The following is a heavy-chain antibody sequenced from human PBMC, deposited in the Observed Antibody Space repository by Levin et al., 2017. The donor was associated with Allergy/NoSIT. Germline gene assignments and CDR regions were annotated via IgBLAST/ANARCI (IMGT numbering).Heavy chain of an antibody. CDR1: GFTFSSYV. J-gene: IGHJ4*02. Sequence: GGSLRLSCAASGFTFSSYVMSWVRQAPGKGLEWVSAISGSGDSTYYADSVKGRFTISRDNSKNTVYLQMNSLRAEDTAVYYCAKVYYYDSSAYSYYFDFWGQGTLVTVSS. CDR2: ISGSGDST. CDR3: AKVYYYDSSAYSYYFDF. V-gene: IGHV3-23*01. D-gene: IGHD3-22*01.